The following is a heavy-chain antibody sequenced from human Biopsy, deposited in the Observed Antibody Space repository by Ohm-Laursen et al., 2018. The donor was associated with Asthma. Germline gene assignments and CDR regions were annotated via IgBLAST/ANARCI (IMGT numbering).Heavy chain of an antibody. CDR2: IYSGGTS. CDR1: GFTFSSYG. Sequence: SLRLSCTASGFTFSSYGMHWVRQAPGKGLEWVSVIYSGGTSHTADSVRGRFTISRDYSKNTLYLQMHSLRAEDTAVYYCARGDSSNWSHYYFDYWGQGPLVTVSS. J-gene: IGHJ4*02. D-gene: IGHD3-22*01. CDR3: ARGDSSNWSHYYFDY. V-gene: IGHV3-NL1*01.